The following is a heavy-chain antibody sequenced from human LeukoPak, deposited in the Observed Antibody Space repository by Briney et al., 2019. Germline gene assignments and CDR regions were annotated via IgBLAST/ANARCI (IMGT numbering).Heavy chain of an antibody. V-gene: IGHV3-53*01. J-gene: IGHJ4*02. CDR1: GFTVSSNH. CDR2: LLTDGTT. CDR3: ARDLHISGWYALFDF. Sequence: GGSLRLSCAASGFTVSSNHMSWVRQALGKGLEWVSVLLTDGTTYYADSVKGRFTISRDNSKNTLFLQMNSLRADDTAVYYCARDLHISGWYALFDFWGRGALVTVSS. D-gene: IGHD6-19*01.